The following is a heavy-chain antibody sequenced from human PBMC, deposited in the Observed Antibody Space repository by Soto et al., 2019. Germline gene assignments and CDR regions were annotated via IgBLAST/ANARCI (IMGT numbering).Heavy chain of an antibody. CDR3: ARDHRWAFDL. CDR1: GFTFSDXS. J-gene: IGHJ3*01. V-gene: IGHV3-48*02. CDR2: ISRNAACLV. Sequence: LXLXCAASGFTFSDXSMNWVLHAPGKGLEWISYISRNAACLVFYRDSMKGRITISRDDASNSLYLQMTSLRDEDTAVYYCARDHRWAFDLWGQGTMGTVSS.